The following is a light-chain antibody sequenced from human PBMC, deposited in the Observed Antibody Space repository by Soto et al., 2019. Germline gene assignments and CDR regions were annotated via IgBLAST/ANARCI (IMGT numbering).Light chain of an antibody. J-gene: IGKJ2*01. Sequence: DIQMTQSPSSVSASVGDRVTITCRASQDISTRIAWYQQKPGKAPNLLIYKTSTLQTGVPSRFSGSGSGTGFTLTIASLQPEDFATYYCQQGNSLPYTFGQGTKLEIK. V-gene: IGKV1-12*01. CDR2: KTS. CDR1: QDISTR. CDR3: QQGNSLPYT.